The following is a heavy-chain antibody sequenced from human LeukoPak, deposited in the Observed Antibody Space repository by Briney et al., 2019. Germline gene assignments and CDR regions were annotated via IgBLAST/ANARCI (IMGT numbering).Heavy chain of an antibody. CDR1: GGSISSYY. CDR3: ARSTVTTGTDY. CDR2: IYYSGST. J-gene: IGHJ4*02. D-gene: IGHD4-17*01. V-gene: IGHV4-59*12. Sequence: PSETLSLTCTVSGGSISSYYWSWIRQPPGKGLEWIGYIYYSGSTNYNPSLKSRVTISVDTSKNQFSLKLSSVTAADTAVYYCARSTVTTGTDYWGQGTLVTVSS.